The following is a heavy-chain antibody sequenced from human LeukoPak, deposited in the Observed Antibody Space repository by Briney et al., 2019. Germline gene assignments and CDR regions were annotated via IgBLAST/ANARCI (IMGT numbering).Heavy chain of an antibody. CDR1: GFTFSSYG. CDR2: ISSSSSYI. J-gene: IGHJ6*02. Sequence: PGGSLRLSCAASGFTFSSYGMNWVRQAPGKGLEWVSSISSSSSYIYYADSVKGRFTISRDNAKNSLYLQMNSLRAEDTAVYYCAKPTGSGFYYGMDVWGQGTTVTVSS. V-gene: IGHV3-21*04. D-gene: IGHD1-26*01. CDR3: AKPTGSGFYYGMDV.